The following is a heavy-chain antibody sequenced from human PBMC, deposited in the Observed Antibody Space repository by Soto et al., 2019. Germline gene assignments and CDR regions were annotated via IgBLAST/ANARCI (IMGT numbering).Heavy chain of an antibody. J-gene: IGHJ6*03. CDR2: IYYSGST. CDR1: GGSISSSSYY. V-gene: IGHV4-39*01. Sequence: SETLSLTCTVSGGSISSSSYYWGWIRQPPGKGLEWIGSIYYSGSTYYKTSLKSRVTISVDTSKNQFSLKLSSVTAADTAVYYCARLVREYYGSGSYYYYYYMDVWGKGTTVTVSS. D-gene: IGHD3-10*01. CDR3: ARLVREYYGSGSYYYYYYMDV.